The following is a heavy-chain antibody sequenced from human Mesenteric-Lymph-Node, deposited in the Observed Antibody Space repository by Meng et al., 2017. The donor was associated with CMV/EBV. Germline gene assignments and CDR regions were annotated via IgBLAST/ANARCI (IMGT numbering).Heavy chain of an antibody. V-gene: IGHV1-18*01. Sequence: ASVKVSCKASGYTFTSYGISWVRQAPGQGLEWMGWISGYNGNTKYAQKFQGRVTMTIDTSTSTAYMELRSLRSDDTAVYYCARGHGGTPLEYWGQGTLVTSPQ. CDR3: ARGHGGTPLEY. D-gene: IGHD2-15*01. CDR1: GYTFTSYG. CDR2: ISGYNGNT. J-gene: IGHJ4*02.